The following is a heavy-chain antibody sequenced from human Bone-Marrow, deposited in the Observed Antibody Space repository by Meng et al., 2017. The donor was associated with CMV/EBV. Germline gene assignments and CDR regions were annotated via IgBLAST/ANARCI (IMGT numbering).Heavy chain of an antibody. D-gene: IGHD1-20*01. J-gene: IGHJ5*02. CDR3: AREMGSITIKWFAP. V-gene: IGHV3-30-3*01. CDR1: GFTLSSYN. Sequence: GESLKISCEVSGFTLSSYNIHWVRQAPGKGLEWVALMSYDGSDKYYADSVKGRFTISGDKSKNMLYLQIHSLRPEDTAVYYCAREMGSITIKWFAPWGQGTLVTSSS. CDR2: MSYDGSDK.